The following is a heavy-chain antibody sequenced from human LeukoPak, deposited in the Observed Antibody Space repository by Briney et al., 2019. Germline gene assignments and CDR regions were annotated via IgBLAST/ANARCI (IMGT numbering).Heavy chain of an antibody. Sequence: GGSLRLSCAASGFTFSSYAMSWVRQAPGKGLEWVSAISGSGGSTYYADSVKGRFTISRDNSKNTLYLQMNSLRAEDTAVYYCTRDSYGYRPKYGLDVWGQGTTVTVSS. V-gene: IGHV3-23*01. CDR2: ISGSGGST. J-gene: IGHJ6*02. CDR3: TRDSYGYRPKYGLDV. CDR1: GFTFSSYA. D-gene: IGHD5-18*01.